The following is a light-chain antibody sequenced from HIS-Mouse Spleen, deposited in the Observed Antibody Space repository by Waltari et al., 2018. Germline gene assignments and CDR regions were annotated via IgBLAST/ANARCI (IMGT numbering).Light chain of an antibody. J-gene: IGLJ3*02. CDR2: RNN. CDR1: SSNIGSNY. Sequence: QSVLTQPPSASGTPGQRVTISCSGSSSNIGSNYVYWYQQLPGTAPKLLIYRNNQRPSGVSDRFFGSKSGTSASLAISGLRSEDEADYYCAAWDDSLSGPVFGGGTKLTVL. CDR3: AAWDDSLSGPV. V-gene: IGLV1-47*01.